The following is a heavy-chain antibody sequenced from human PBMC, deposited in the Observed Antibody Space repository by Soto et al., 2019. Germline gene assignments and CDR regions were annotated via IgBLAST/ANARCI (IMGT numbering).Heavy chain of an antibody. Sequence: PGGSLRLSCAASRFTFSIYAMSWVRQAPGKGLEWVSAINGGGVSTYYADSVKGRFTISRDNSKNTLYLQMNSLRAEDTAVYYCAKGEVVVPADTTVFDYWGPGTLVTVSS. J-gene: IGHJ4*02. V-gene: IGHV3-23*01. CDR2: INGGGVST. CDR1: RFTFSIYA. D-gene: IGHD2-2*01. CDR3: AKGEVVVPADTTVFDY.